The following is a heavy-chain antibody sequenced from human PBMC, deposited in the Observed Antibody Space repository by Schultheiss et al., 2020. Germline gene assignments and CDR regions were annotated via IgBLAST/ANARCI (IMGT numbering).Heavy chain of an antibody. CDR2: IWYDGSNK. V-gene: IGHV3-33*01. J-gene: IGHJ2*01. D-gene: IGHD2-21*01. Sequence: GGSLRLSCAASGFTFSSYGMHWVRQAPGKGLEWVAVIWYDGSNKYYADSVKGRFTISRDNSKNTLYLQMSSLRAEDTAVYYCAAYADHWYFDLWGRGTLVTVSS. CDR3: AAYADHWYFDL. CDR1: GFTFSSYG.